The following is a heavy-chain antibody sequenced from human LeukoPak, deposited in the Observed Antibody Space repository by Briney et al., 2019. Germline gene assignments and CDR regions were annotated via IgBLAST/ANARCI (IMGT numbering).Heavy chain of an antibody. CDR3: ARARGLIVIPDY. CDR1: GYTFTSYG. V-gene: IGHV1-18*01. CDR2: ISAYNGNA. Sequence: ASVTVSCKASGYTFTSYGISWVRQAPGQGLEWMGWISAYNGNANYAQKLQGRVTMTTDTSTSTAYMELRSLRSDDTAVYYCARARGLIVIPDYWGQGTLVTVSS. D-gene: IGHD1-26*01. J-gene: IGHJ4*02.